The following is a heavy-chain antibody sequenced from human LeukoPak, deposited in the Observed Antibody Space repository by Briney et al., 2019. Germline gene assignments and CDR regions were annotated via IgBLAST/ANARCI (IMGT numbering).Heavy chain of an antibody. CDR2: IKQDGSEK. V-gene: IGHV3-7*01. CDR1: GFTFSSYW. D-gene: IGHD2-21*01. Sequence: GGSLRLSCTASGFTFSSYWMSWVRQAPGKGLEWVANIKQDGSEKDYVDSVKGRFTISRDNAKNSLYLQMNSLRAEDTALYYCARYCGGDCYGMDVWGQGTTVTVSS. J-gene: IGHJ6*02. CDR3: ARYCGGDCYGMDV.